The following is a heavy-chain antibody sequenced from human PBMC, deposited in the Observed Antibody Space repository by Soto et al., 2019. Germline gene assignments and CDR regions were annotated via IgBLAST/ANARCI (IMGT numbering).Heavy chain of an antibody. J-gene: IGHJ4*02. Sequence: QVQLVQSGPEVTMPGASVKVSCKTSGYTFTAYALAWLRQAPGQRPEWLGWVVTANANTNYAEKFQGRVTMTSDRSTPTTYRELRSLRSHDTAVYYCARELNTYPTAYYSFAYWGQGNLVTVSS. D-gene: IGHD3-9*01. CDR1: GYTFTAYA. CDR3: ARELNTYPTAYYSFAY. V-gene: IGHV1-18*01. CDR2: VVTANANT.